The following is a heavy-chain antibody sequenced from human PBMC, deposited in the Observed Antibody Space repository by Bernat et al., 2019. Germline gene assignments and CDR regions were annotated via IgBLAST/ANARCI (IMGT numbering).Heavy chain of an antibody. CDR1: GFSLSTSGVG. J-gene: IGHJ4*02. CDR2: IYWDDDK. D-gene: IGHD5-24*01. V-gene: IGHV2-5*02. Sequence: QITLKESGPTLVKPTQTLTLTCTFSGFSLSTSGVGVGWIRQPPGKALEWLALIYWDDDKRYSPTLKSRLTITKDTSKNQVVLTMTNMDPVDTATYYCAHRRTGYNLFDYWGQGTLVTVSS. CDR3: AHRRTGYNLFDY.